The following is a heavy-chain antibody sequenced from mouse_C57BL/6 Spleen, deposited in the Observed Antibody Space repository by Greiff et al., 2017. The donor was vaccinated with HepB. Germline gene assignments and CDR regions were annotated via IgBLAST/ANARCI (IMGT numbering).Heavy chain of an antibody. V-gene: IGHV1-26*01. J-gene: IGHJ4*01. CDR1: GYTFTDYY. Sequence: EVQLQQSGPELVKPGASVKISCKASGYTFTDYYMNWVKQSHGKSLEWIGDINPNNGGTSYNQKFKGKATLTVDKSSSTAYMELRSLTSEDSAVYYCARGGNCLYYYAMDYWGQGASVTVSS. CDR3: ARGGNCLYYYAMDY. D-gene: IGHD2-1*01. CDR2: INPNNGGT.